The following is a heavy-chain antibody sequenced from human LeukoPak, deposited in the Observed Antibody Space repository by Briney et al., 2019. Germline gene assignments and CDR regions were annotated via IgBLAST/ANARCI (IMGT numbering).Heavy chain of an antibody. CDR3: ARDYGGNYWYFDR. D-gene: IGHD4-23*01. V-gene: IGHV3-33*01. J-gene: IGHJ2*01. Sequence: PGGSLRLSCAASGFTFSSYVMHWVRQAPGKGLEWVALIWQDGSNQYYADSVKDRFTISRDNSKNTLYLQMNSLRAEDTAVYYCARDYGGNYWYFDRWGRGTLVTVSS. CDR2: IWQDGSNQ. CDR1: GFTFSSYV.